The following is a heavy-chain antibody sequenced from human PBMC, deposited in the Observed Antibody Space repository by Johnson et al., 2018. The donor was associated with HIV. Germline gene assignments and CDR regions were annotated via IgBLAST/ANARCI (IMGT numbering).Heavy chain of an antibody. V-gene: IGHV3-23*04. Sequence: VQLVESGGGLVQPGGSLRLSCAASGFTFSSYAMHWVRQAPGKGLEWVSSISGNGGTTYYADSVKGRFTISRDNSKNTLYLQMNSLRAEDTAVYYCAKGWEGVTSGDAFDIWGQGTMVTVSS. CDR3: AKGWEGVTSGDAFDI. J-gene: IGHJ3*02. D-gene: IGHD2-21*02. CDR1: GFTFSSYA. CDR2: ISGNGGTT.